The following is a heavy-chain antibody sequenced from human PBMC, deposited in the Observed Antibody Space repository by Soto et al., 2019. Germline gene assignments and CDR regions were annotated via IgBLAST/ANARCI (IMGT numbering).Heavy chain of an antibody. CDR3: ARDPGYCSSTSCYGCFDY. J-gene: IGHJ4*02. CDR1: GFTFSSYS. V-gene: IGHV3-21*01. CDR2: ISSSSSYI. D-gene: IGHD2-2*01. Sequence: PGGSLRLSCAASGFTFSSYSMNWVRQAPGKGPEWVSSISSSSSYIYYADSVKGRFTISRDNAKNSLYLQMNSLRAEDTAVYYCARDPGYCSSTSCYGCFDYWGQGTLVTVSS.